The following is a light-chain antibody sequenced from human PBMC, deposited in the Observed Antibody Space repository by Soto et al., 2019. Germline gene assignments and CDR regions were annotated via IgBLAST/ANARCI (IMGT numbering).Light chain of an antibody. CDR2: GAS. V-gene: IGKV3-20*01. Sequence: EIVLTQSPGTLSLSPGEGATLSCRASQSVSSNYLAWYQQKPGQAPRLLIYGASGRVTGIPDRFTGSGSGTDFTLTITRLEPEDFAVYYCQQYAASPRSFGQGTKLEIK. J-gene: IGKJ2*03. CDR3: QQYAASPRS. CDR1: QSVSSNY.